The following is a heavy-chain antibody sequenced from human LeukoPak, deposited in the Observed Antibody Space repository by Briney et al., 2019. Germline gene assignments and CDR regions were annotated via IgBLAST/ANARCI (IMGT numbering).Heavy chain of an antibody. Sequence: GGSLRLSCAASGFTFSSYWMNWVRQAPGKGLEWVSYISIISSTIDYADSVKGRFTISRDNAKNSLYLQMNSLKADDTAVYYCARDGLQLAYWGQGTLVTVSS. V-gene: IGHV3-48*04. CDR3: ARDGLQLAY. CDR1: GFTFSSYW. J-gene: IGHJ4*02. D-gene: IGHD6-13*01. CDR2: ISIISSTI.